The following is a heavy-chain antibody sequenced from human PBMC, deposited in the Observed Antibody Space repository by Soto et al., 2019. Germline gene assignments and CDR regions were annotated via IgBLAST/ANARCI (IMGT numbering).Heavy chain of an antibody. D-gene: IGHD3-3*01. CDR3: ARGLEFYGMDV. Sequence: SETLSLTCAVSGYSVSSGYYWGWIRQAPGKGLEWIGSVFHSGSTYYSPSLNGRLTISLDTSKNQLSLTLRFATDADTAVYYCARGLEFYGMDVWGEGTTVTVSS. J-gene: IGHJ6*04. V-gene: IGHV4-38-2*01. CDR1: GYSVSSGYY. CDR2: VFHSGST.